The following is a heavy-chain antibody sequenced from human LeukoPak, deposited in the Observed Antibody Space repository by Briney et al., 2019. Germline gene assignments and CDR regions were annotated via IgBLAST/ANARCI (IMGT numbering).Heavy chain of an antibody. V-gene: IGHV4-59*08. CDR2: IYYSGST. D-gene: IGHD3-10*01. CDR1: GDSIIIYY. J-gene: IGHJ4*02. CDR3: ARHRGSGSPYFDY. Sequence: PSETLSLTCTVSGDSIIIYYWSWIRQSPGKGLEWIGYIYYSGSTKYNPSLKSRVTISVDTSKNQFSLKLSSVTAADTAVYYCARHRGSGSPYFDYWGQGTLVTVSS.